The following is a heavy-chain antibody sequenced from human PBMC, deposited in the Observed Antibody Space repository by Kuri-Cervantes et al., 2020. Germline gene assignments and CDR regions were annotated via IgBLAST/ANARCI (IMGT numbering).Heavy chain of an antibody. V-gene: IGHV3-7*04. Sequence: GESLKISCAASGFTFSNYNMHWVRQAPGKGLEWVANIKQDGSEKYYVDSVKGRFTISRDNAKNSLYLQMNSLRAEDTAVYYCARGSGYYGYWYFDLWGRGTLVTVSS. CDR3: ARGSGYYGYWYFDL. CDR2: IKQDGSEK. J-gene: IGHJ2*01. D-gene: IGHD3-22*01. CDR1: GFTFSNYN.